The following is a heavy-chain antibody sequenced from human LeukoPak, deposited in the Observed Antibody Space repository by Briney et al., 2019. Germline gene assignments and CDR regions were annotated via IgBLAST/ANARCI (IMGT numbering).Heavy chain of an antibody. J-gene: IGHJ3*02. CDR2: IIPIFGTA. V-gene: IGHV1-69*13. D-gene: IGHD3-22*01. CDR3: ARTYYYDSSGYYGALDI. CDR1: GGTFSSYA. Sequence: SVKVSCKASGGTFSSYAISWVRQAPGQGLEWMGGIIPIFGTANYAQKFQGRVTITADESTSTAYMELSSLRSEDTAVYYCARTYYYDSSGYYGALDIWGQGTMVTVSS.